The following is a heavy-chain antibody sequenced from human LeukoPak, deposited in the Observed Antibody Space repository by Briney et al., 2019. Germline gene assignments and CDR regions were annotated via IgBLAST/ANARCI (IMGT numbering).Heavy chain of an antibody. Sequence: ASVKVSCKASGYTFTSYDINWVRQATGQGLEWLGWISVYNANTNYAQKVQGRVTMTADISRSTAYMELRSLRSDDTTVYYCARPQHMVRGAITHYYGLDVWGQGTTVTVSS. D-gene: IGHD3-10*01. V-gene: IGHV1-18*01. J-gene: IGHJ6*02. CDR3: ARPQHMVRGAITHYYGLDV. CDR1: GYTFTSYD. CDR2: ISVYNANT.